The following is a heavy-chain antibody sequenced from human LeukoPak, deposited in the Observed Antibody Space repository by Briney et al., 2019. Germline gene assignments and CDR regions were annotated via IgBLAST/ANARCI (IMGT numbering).Heavy chain of an antibody. J-gene: IGHJ6*03. D-gene: IGHD3-10*01. V-gene: IGHV1-2*02. CDR2: INPNSGGT. Sequence: ASVKVSCKASGYTFTGYYMHWVRQAPGQGVEGMGWINPNSGGTNYAQKFQGRVTMTRDTSISTAYMELSRLRSDDTAVYYCARDLEILWSGDYYYYMDVWGKGTTVTVSS. CDR1: GYTFTGYY. CDR3: ARDLEILWSGDYYYYMDV.